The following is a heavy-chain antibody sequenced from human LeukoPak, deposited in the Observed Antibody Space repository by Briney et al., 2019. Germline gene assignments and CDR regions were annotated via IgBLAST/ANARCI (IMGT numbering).Heavy chain of an antibody. CDR2: IIPIFGIA. V-gene: IGHV1-69*04. CDR3: VSSTSSGYYYYYYGMDV. J-gene: IGHJ6*02. D-gene: IGHD2-2*01. Sequence: ASVKVSCKASGGTFINYAISWVRQAPGQGLEWMGRIIPIFGIANYAQKFQGRVTITADKSTSTAYMELSSLRSEDTAVYYCVSSTSSGYYYYYYGMDVWGQGTTVTVSS. CDR1: GGTFINYA.